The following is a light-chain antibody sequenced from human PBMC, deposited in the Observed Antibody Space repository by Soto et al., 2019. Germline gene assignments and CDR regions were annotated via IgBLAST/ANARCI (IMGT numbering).Light chain of an antibody. CDR3: QQYTSDPRT. CDR2: KAS. V-gene: IGKV1-5*03. J-gene: IGKJ1*01. CDR1: QRISNW. Sequence: DIQMTQSPSTLSASVGDRVNITCRASQRISNWLAWYQQKPGKAPTPLIYKASTLESGVPSRFSGSGSGTEFTLTISSLQPDDFATYYCQQYTSDPRTFGPGTKVET.